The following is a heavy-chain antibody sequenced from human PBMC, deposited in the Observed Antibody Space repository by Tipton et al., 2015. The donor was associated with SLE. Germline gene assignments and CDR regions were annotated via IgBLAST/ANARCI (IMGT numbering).Heavy chain of an antibody. Sequence: TLSLTCTVSGGSISSHYWNWIRKPQGKGLEWIGEINHSGSTNYNPSLKSRVTISVDTAKNQFSLKLSSVTAADTAVYYCAIVPDTAMVPDYWGQVALVTVSS. V-gene: IGHV4-34*01. CDR2: INHSGST. CDR1: GGSISSHY. CDR3: AIVPDTAMVPDY. J-gene: IGHJ4*02. D-gene: IGHD5-18*01.